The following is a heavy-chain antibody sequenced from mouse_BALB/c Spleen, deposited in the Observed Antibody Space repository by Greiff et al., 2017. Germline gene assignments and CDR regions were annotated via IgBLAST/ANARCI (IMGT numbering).Heavy chain of an antibody. CDR2: IYPGNSDT. CDR1: GYTFTSYW. D-gene: IGHD1-1*01. J-gene: IGHJ3*01. CDR3: TRSYYGSSSWFAY. V-gene: IGHV1-5*01. Sequence: VHVKQSGTVLARPGASVKMSCKASGYTFTSYWMHWVKQRPGQGLEWIGAIYPGNSDTSYNQKFKGKAKLTAVTSTSTAYMELSSLTNEDSAVYYCTRSYYGSSSWFAYWGQGTLVTVSA.